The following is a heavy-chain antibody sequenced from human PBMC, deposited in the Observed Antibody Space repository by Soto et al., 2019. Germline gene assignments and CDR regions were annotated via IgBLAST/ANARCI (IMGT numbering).Heavy chain of an antibody. CDR1: GFTFSSYE. Sequence: LRLSCAASGFTFSSYEMNWVRQAPGKGLEWISYISPNSTTIYYSDSVKGRFTISRDNAKSSLNLQMNSLRAEDTAVYYCARAAGTLVRGVYGMDVWGQGTTVTVSS. J-gene: IGHJ6*02. CDR2: ISPNSTTI. V-gene: IGHV3-48*03. D-gene: IGHD3-10*01. CDR3: ARAAGTLVRGVYGMDV.